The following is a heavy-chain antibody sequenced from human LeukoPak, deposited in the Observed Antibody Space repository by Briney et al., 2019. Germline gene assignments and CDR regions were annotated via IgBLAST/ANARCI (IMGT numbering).Heavy chain of an antibody. V-gene: IGHV3-23*01. D-gene: IGHD6-19*01. CDR3: VAKSSGWANPFDY. CDR2: ISSGGGST. Sequence: QPGGSLRLSCEASGFTFGSYAMSWVRQAPGKGLEWVSGISSGGGSTYYADSVKGRFTISKDKSKNTLYLQMNSLRAEDTAVYYCVAKSSGWANPFDYWGQGTLVTVSS. CDR1: GFTFGSYA. J-gene: IGHJ4*02.